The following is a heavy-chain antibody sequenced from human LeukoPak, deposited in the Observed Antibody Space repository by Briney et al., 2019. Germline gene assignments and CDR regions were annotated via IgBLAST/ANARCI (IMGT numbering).Heavy chain of an antibody. V-gene: IGHV5-10-1*01. D-gene: IGHD1-7*01. Sequence: GESLKISCKVSGYSFPRYWISWVRQMPGEGEEYIGRIDPSDSNSNHSPSFEGHVTISAAKSLTTANLPCSNLTASATAIYYCARQGFNWNYRDYWGQGTLVTVSS. CDR1: GYSFPRYW. J-gene: IGHJ4*02. CDR2: IDPSDSNS. CDR3: ARQGFNWNYRDY.